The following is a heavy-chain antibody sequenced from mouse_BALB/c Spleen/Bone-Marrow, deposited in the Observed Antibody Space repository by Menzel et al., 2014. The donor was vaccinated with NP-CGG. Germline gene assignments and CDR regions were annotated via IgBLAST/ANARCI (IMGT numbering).Heavy chain of an antibody. D-gene: IGHD3-1*01. CDR3: ARSGSSGYYAMDY. CDR1: GYTFTSYN. CDR2: IYPGNGDT. V-gene: IGHV1-12*01. Sequence: LQESGAELVKPGASVKMSCKASGYTFTSYNMHWVKQTPGQGLEWIGAIYPGNGDTSYNQKFKGKATLTADKPSSTAYMQLSSLTSEDSAVYYCARSGSSGYYAMDYWGQGTSVTVSS. J-gene: IGHJ4*01.